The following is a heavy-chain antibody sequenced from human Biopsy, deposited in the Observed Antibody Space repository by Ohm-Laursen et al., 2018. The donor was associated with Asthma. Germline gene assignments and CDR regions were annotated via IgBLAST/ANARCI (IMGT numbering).Heavy chain of an antibody. CDR3: ARAVDYSHYYGIDV. CDR2: IIPMFGTT. J-gene: IGHJ6*02. Sequence: GASAKVSCKASGGTFSNYAISWVRQAPGQGLEWMGGIIPMFGTTNYAQKFQGRVTITADESTSTAYMELRSLRSDDTAVYFCARAVDYSHYYGIDVWGQGTTVTVS. D-gene: IGHD3-10*01. CDR1: GGTFSNYA. V-gene: IGHV1-69*13.